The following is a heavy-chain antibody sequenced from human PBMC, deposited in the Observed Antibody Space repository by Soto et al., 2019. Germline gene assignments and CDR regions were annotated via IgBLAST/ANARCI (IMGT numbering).Heavy chain of an antibody. CDR2: MNPNSGNT. V-gene: IGHV1-8*01. CDR1: GYTFTSYD. D-gene: IGHD3-9*01. J-gene: IGHJ6*03. CDR3: ASTPSRRYYILSCYLYYYYYMAV. Sequence: GASVNVSCKASGYTFTSYDINWVRQATGQGLEWMGWMNPNSGNTGYAQKFQGRVTMTRNTSISTAYMELSSLRSEDTAVYYCASTPSRRYYILSCYLYYYYYMAVWGKGTTVTVSS.